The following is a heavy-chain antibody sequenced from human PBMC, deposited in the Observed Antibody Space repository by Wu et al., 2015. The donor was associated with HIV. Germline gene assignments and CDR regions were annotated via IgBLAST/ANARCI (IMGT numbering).Heavy chain of an antibody. J-gene: IGHJ6*02. Sequence: QVQLQESGPGLVKPSETLSLTCTVSGDSISSHYFWSWIRQPPGKGLEWIGYIYHSGDTRYNPSLKSRVTISLDTSNNRFSLKLSSVTAADTAVYYCASTNRFYYDTTGYSGAYFYYGMDVWGQGTTVTVSS. CDR3: ASTNRFYYDTTGYSGAYFYYGMDV. V-gene: IGHV4-30-4*08. CDR2: IYHSGDT. CDR1: GDSISSHYF. D-gene: IGHD3-22*01.